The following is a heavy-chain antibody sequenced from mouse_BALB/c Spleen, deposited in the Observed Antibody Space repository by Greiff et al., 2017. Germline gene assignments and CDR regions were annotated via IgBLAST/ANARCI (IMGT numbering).Heavy chain of an antibody. V-gene: IGHV2-2*02. CDR3: ARDNGSSGGYDAMDY. Sequence: QVQLKESGPGLVQPSQSLSITCTVSGFSFTSYGVHWVRQSPGQGLEWLGVICSGGSTDYNAAFISRLSISKDNSKSQVFFKMNSLQANDTAIYYGARDNGSSGGYDAMDYWGEGTSVTVSS. D-gene: IGHD1-1*01. CDR1: GFSFTSYG. J-gene: IGHJ4*01. CDR2: ICSGGST.